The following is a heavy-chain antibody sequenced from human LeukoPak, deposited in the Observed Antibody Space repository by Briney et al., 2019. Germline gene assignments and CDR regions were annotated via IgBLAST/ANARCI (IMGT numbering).Heavy chain of an antibody. CDR1: GFTFSDHY. CDR2: SRNRAKSYTT. V-gene: IGHV3-72*01. J-gene: IGHJ4*02. CDR3: SRDATGDH. Sequence: GGSLILSCAVSGFTFSDHYMDWVRQAPGKGLEWVGRSRNRAKSYTTDYAASVKGRFTISRDDSKSTLYLQMNSLETEDTAVYYCSRDATGDHWGQGTLVSVSS.